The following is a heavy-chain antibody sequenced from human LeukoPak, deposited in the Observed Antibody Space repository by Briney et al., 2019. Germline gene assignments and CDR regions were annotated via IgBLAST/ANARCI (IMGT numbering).Heavy chain of an antibody. CDR1: GYTFTSYG. Sequence: GASVKVSCKASGYTFTSYGISWVRQAPGQGLEWMGWISAYNGNTNYAQKLQGRVTMTTDTSTSTAYMELRSLRSDDTAVYYCARGINVVVVPAARYYFDYWGQGTLVTVSS. J-gene: IGHJ4*02. CDR2: ISAYNGNT. CDR3: ARGINVVVVPAARYYFDY. V-gene: IGHV1-18*01. D-gene: IGHD2-2*01.